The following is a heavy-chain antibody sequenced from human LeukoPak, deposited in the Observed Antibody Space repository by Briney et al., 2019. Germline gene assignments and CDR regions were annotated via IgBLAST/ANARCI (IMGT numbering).Heavy chain of an antibody. Sequence: PGGSLRLSCAASGFTFSGSAMHWVRQASGKGLEWVGRIRSKANSYATAYAASVKGRFTISRDDSKNTLYLQMNSLRAEDTAVYYCAKSGLGVKWLRLGVDYWGQGTLVTVSS. D-gene: IGHD5-12*01. J-gene: IGHJ4*02. CDR1: GFTFSGSA. CDR3: AKSGLGVKWLRLGVDY. V-gene: IGHV3-73*01. CDR2: IRSKANSYAT.